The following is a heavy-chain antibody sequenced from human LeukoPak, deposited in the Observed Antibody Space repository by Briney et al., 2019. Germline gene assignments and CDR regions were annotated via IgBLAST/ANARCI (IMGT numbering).Heavy chain of an antibody. Sequence: ASVKVSCKASGYTFTSYGISWVRQAPGQGLEWMGWISAYNGNTNYAQKLQGRVTMTTDTSTSTAYMELRSLRSDDTAVYYCARGILRFLEWLSPRFDYWGQGTQVTVSS. V-gene: IGHV1-18*01. CDR2: ISAYNGNT. D-gene: IGHD3-3*01. J-gene: IGHJ4*02. CDR1: GYTFTSYG. CDR3: ARGILRFLEWLSPRFDY.